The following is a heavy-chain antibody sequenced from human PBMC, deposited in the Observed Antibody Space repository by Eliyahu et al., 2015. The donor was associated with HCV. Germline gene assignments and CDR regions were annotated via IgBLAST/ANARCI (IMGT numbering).Heavy chain of an antibody. J-gene: IGHJ3*02. D-gene: IGHD3-22*01. CDR3: ARDRSTTMIVAVRVDTFDI. CDR1: GYTFSDXF. Sequence: QVQLVQSGAEVKKPGASVKVSCKASGYTFSDXFIHWXRQAPGQGLEWMGWIHPNSGATNYAKDFQGRVTMTGDTSISTAYMELNRLKSDDTATYYCARDRSTTMIVAVRVDTFDIWGQGTMVTVSS. V-gene: IGHV1-2*02. CDR2: IHPNSGAT.